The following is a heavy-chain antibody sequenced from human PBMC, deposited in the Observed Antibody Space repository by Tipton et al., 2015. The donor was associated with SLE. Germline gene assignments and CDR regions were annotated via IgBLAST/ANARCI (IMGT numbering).Heavy chain of an antibody. Sequence: TLCLTCTVSGGSISSHYWSWIRQAPGKGLEWIGYISNSETTSYNPSLKSRVTISLDTSKNQFSLKLRSVTAADTAVYYCAGAWQGYCSGGTCYVLDYWGQGTLVTVSS. D-gene: IGHD2-15*01. CDR3: AGAWQGYCSGGTCYVLDY. CDR2: ISNSETT. CDR1: GGSISSHY. J-gene: IGHJ4*02. V-gene: IGHV4-59*11.